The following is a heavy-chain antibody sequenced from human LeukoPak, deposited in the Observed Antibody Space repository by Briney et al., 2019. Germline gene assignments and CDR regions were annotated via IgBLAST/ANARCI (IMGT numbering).Heavy chain of an antibody. V-gene: IGHV3-23*01. J-gene: IGHJ4*02. CDR1: GFTFSSYA. Sequence: PGGSLRLSCAASGFTFSSYAMSWVRQAPGKGLEWVSAISGSGGSTYYADSVKGRFTISRDNAKNSVYLQMNSLRAEDTAVYYCARDRGNSIVGSDFDSWGQGTLVTVSS. D-gene: IGHD1-26*01. CDR3: ARDRGNSIVGSDFDS. CDR2: ISGSGGST.